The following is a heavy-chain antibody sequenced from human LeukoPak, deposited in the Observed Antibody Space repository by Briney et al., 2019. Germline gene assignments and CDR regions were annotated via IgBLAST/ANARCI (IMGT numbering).Heavy chain of an antibody. CDR3: ARGGFSGWFYYYYYYYMDV. J-gene: IGHJ6*03. Sequence: PGGSLRLSCAASGFTFSSYEMNWVRQAPGKGLVWVSRINSDGSSTSYADSVKGRFTISRDNAKNTLYLQMNSLRAEDTAVYYCARGGFSGWFYYYYYYYMDVWGKGTTVTVSS. CDR2: INSDGSST. V-gene: IGHV3-74*01. CDR1: GFTFSSYE. D-gene: IGHD6-19*01.